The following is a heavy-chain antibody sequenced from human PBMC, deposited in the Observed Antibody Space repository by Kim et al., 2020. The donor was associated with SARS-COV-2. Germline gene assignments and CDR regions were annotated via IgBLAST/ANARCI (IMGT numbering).Heavy chain of an antibody. Sequence: SVKVSCKASGGTFSSHAISWVRQAPGQGLEWMGRIIPISGIANYAQKFQGRVTISADKSTSTAYMEVSSLRSEDTAVYFCARDVRIVVLPAPDDPHYYYYGMDVWGQGTTVTVSS. CDR2: IIPISGIA. V-gene: IGHV1-69*04. J-gene: IGHJ6*02. D-gene: IGHD2-2*01. CDR3: ARDVRIVVLPAPDDPHYYYYGMDV. CDR1: GGTFSSHA.